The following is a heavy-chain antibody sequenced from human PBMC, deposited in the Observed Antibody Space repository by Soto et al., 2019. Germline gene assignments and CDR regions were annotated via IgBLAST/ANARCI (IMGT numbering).Heavy chain of an antibody. J-gene: IGHJ4*02. CDR3: AKGSPGSGYDLDY. Sequence: PGGSLRLSCAASGFTFSNYAMNWVRQAPEKGLEWVSSISGSHGSTYYADSVNGRFTISRDNSKNMLYLQVNTLRVEDTAVYYCAKGSPGSGYDLDYWAREPWSPSPQ. V-gene: IGHV3-23*01. CDR1: GFTFSNYA. D-gene: IGHD5-12*01. CDR2: ISGSHGST.